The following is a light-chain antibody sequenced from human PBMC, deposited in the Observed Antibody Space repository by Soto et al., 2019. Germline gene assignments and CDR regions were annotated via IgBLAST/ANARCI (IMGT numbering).Light chain of an antibody. Sequence: DFQMTQSPFSLSASVGHRVTITCRASQGIRNLGWFQQKPGEAPKRLIYATSRLESGVPSRFSGSGSCNEFTFTIRSLETRDFGTYFFLKYNYYPYPFSQGTKLDIK. CDR2: ATS. V-gene: IGKV1-17*01. CDR3: LKYNYYPYP. CDR1: QGIRN. J-gene: IGKJ2*01.